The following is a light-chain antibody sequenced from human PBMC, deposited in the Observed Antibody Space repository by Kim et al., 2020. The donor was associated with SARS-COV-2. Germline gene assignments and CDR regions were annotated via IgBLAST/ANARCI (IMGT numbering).Light chain of an antibody. CDR1: QIISSDY. CDR2: GSS. V-gene: IGKV3-20*01. J-gene: IGKJ1*01. CDR3: QQYGTSPRT. Sequence: SPGGRATLACRASQIISSDYVAWYQQRSGRAPRLLLVGSSTRAPDIPDRFSGSGSGRDFTLTITRLEPEDSAVYYCQQYGTSPRTFGQGTKVDIK.